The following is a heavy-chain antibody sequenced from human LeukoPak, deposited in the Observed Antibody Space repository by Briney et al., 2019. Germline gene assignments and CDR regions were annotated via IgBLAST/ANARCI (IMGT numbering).Heavy chain of an antibody. CDR3: AKDIQLST. V-gene: IGHV3-23*01. CDR2: ISGSGGGT. CDR1: GFTFSSYD. J-gene: IGHJ3*01. D-gene: IGHD5-24*01. Sequence: GGSLRLSCAASGFTFSSYDMHWVRQAPDKGLEWVSTISGSGGGTYYADSVKGRFTISRDNSKNTLSLQMNSLRVEDTAMYFCAKDIQLSTWGLGTMVTVSS.